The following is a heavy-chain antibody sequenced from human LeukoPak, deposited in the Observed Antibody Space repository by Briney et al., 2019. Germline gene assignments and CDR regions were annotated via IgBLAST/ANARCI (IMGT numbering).Heavy chain of an antibody. CDR2: IIPIFGTA. V-gene: IGHV1-69*05. J-gene: IGHJ4*02. CDR1: GGTFSSYA. Sequence: SVKVSCEASGGTFSSYAISWVRQAPGQGLEWMGRIIPIFGTANYAQKFQGRVTITTDESTSTAYMELSRLKSEDTAVYYCARDSEQWLVRGGYFDYWGQGTLVTVSS. D-gene: IGHD6-19*01. CDR3: ARDSEQWLVRGGYFDY.